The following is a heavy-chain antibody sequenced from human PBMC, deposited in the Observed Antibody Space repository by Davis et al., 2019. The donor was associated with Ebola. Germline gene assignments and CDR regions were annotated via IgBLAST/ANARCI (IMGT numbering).Heavy chain of an antibody. CDR3: ARGSSSPIYYYGMDV. V-gene: IGHV1-2*04. J-gene: IGHJ6*02. D-gene: IGHD6-13*01. Sequence: APVKVSCKASGYTFTGYYMHWVRQAPGQGLEWMGWINPNSGGTNYAQKFQGWVTMTRDTSISTAYMELSRLRSDDTAVYYCARGSSSPIYYYGMDVWGQGTTVTVSS. CDR2: INPNSGGT. CDR1: GYTFTGYY.